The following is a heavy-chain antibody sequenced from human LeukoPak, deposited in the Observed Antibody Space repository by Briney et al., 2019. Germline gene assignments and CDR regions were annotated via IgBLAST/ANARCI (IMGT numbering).Heavy chain of an antibody. Sequence: GGSLRLSCSASGFTFSSYAMHWVRQAPGKGLEYVSAINNNGISTYYADSVKGRFTISRDNSKNRLYLQMSSLRTGDTAVYYCVKGYCSGGSCYWYFDLWGRGTPVTVSS. D-gene: IGHD2-15*01. CDR2: INNNGIST. CDR1: GFTFSSYA. J-gene: IGHJ2*01. CDR3: VKGYCSGGSCYWYFDL. V-gene: IGHV3-64D*06.